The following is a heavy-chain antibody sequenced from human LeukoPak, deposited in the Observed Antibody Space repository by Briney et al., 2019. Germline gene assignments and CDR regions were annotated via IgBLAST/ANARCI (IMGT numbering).Heavy chain of an antibody. D-gene: IGHD6-19*01. CDR2: INPNSGGT. J-gene: IGHJ5*02. V-gene: IGHV1-2*06. CDR3: ARVHQGLQRWLVRRDWFDP. CDR1: GYTFTGYY. Sequence: RASVKVSCKASGYTFTGYYMHWVRQAPGQGLEWMGRINPNSGGTNYAQKFQGRVTMTRDTSISTAYMELSRLRSDDTAVYYCARVHQGLQRWLVRRDWFDPWGQGTLVTVSS.